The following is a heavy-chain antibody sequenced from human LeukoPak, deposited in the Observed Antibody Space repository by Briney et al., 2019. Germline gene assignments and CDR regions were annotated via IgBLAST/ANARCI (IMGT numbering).Heavy chain of an antibody. V-gene: IGHV1-18*04. D-gene: IGHD1-26*01. CDR1: GYTFTNYG. CDR2: ISTYNDNT. J-gene: IGHJ6*03. Sequence: GASVTVSCKASGYTFTNYGISWVRQAPGQGLEWMGWISTYNDNTHYAQNLQGRVTMTTDTSTSTAYMELRSLRSDDTAVYYCARDREGGSLYYYYMDVWGKGTTVTVSS. CDR3: ARDREGGSLYYYYMDV.